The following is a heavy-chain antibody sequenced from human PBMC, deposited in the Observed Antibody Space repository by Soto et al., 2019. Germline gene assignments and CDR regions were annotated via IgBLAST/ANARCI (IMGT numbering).Heavy chain of an antibody. J-gene: IGHJ4*02. D-gene: IGHD6-19*01. CDR1: GFTFDDYG. CDR2: INWNGGST. CDR3: ARLYSSGWYGPGRY. V-gene: IGHV3-20*04. Sequence: EVQLVESGGGVVRPGGSLRLSCAASGFTFDDYGMSWVRQAPGKGLEWVSGINWNGGSTGYADAVKARFTISRDNAKNPRYLQMTSLGAEDTALYYCARLYSSGWYGPGRYWGQGTLVTVSS.